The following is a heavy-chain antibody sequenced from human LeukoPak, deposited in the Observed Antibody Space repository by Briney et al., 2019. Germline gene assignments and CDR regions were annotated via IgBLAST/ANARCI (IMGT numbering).Heavy chain of an antibody. V-gene: IGHV1-18*01. CDR3: AGSHYYDSSGYQTPGPNFDY. J-gene: IGHJ4*02. D-gene: IGHD3-22*01. CDR2: ISAYNGNT. Sequence: ASVKVSCKASGYTFTSYGISWVRQAPGPGLEWMGWISAYNGNTNYAQKLQGRVTMTTDTFASTAYMELRSLRSDDTAVYYCAGSHYYDSSGYQTPGPNFDYWGQGTLVTVSS. CDR1: GYTFTSYG.